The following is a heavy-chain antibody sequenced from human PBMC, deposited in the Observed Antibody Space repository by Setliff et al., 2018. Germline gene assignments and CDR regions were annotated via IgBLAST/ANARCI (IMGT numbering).Heavy chain of an antibody. CDR2: IYIDGTKT. V-gene: IGHV3-33*08. J-gene: IGHJ4*02. Sequence: GESLKISCAASGFRISFREYWMFWVRQAPGKGLEWMAYIYIDGTKTYYADSVRGRFTISRDKSKNTLFLQMNSLRAEDTAVYYCARDDCSGGSCRNSASGPKYYFDYWGQGTLVTVSS. CDR1: GFRISFREYW. D-gene: IGHD2-15*01. CDR3: ARDDCSGGSCRNSASGPKYYFDY.